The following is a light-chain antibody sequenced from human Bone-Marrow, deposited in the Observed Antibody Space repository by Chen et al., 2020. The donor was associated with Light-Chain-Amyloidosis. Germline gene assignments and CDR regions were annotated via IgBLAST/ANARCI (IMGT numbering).Light chain of an antibody. CDR2: RDT. CDR1: DLPTKY. Sequence: SYELTQPPSVSVSPGQKARITCSGDDLPTKYAYWYQQKTGPAPVLVIHRDTERPSGISERFSGSSSGTTATLTISGVQAEDEADYHCQSADSSGTYEVIFGGGTKLTVL. CDR3: QSADSSGTYEVI. J-gene: IGLJ2*01. V-gene: IGLV3-25*03.